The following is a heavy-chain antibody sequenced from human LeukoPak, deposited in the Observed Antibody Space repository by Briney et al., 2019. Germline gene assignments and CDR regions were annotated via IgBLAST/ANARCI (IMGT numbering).Heavy chain of an antibody. J-gene: IGHJ5*02. CDR3: ARISNYGSGSFDP. V-gene: IGHV4-59*12. Sequence: PSETLSLTCTVSGGSISSYYWSWIRQPPGKGLEWIGYIYYSGSTNYNPSLKSRVTISVDTSKNQFSLKLSSVTAADTAVYYCARISNYGSGSFDPWGQGTLVTVSS. CDR2: IYYSGST. CDR1: GGSISSYY. D-gene: IGHD3-10*01.